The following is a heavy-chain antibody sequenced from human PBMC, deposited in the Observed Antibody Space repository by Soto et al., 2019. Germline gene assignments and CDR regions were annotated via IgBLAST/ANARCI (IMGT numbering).Heavy chain of an antibody. V-gene: IGHV4-34*01. CDR3: ARKYYYDSSGYYHRTYYFDY. CDR1: GGSFSGYY. Sequence: SDTLSLTCAVYGGSFSGYYWSWIGKRPGKGLEGMGEINHSGSNNYNAYLKSRVTISVDTSKNQFPIKLSSVTAADTAVYYCARKYYYDSSGYYHRTYYFDYWGQGTLVTVSS. D-gene: IGHD3-22*01. J-gene: IGHJ4*02. CDR2: INHSGSN.